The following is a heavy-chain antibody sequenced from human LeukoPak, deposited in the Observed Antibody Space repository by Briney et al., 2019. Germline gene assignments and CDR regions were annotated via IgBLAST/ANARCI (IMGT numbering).Heavy chain of an antibody. Sequence: SETLSLTRSFSGDSISTYYWSWIRQSPGRGLEWIGHIYSSGKTDYNSSLQSRVTISVDTSKSQFSLRLSSVTATDTAVYYCARLRGELGVPYFDYWGQGILVTVSS. CDR1: GDSISTYY. D-gene: IGHD1-26*01. J-gene: IGHJ4*02. V-gene: IGHV4-59*01. CDR3: ARLRGELGVPYFDY. CDR2: IYSSGKT.